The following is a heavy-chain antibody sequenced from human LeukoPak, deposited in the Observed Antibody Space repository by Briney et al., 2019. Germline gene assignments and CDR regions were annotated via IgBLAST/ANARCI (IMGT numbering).Heavy chain of an antibody. CDR1: GGSISSGGYY. CDR3: ARGLLPYYYGSGSLNWFDP. Sequence: SETLSLTCTVSGGSISSGGYYWSWLRQHPGKGLEWIGYIYYSGSTYCNPSLKSRVTISVDTSKNQFSLKLSSVTAADTAVYYCARGLLPYYYGSGSLNWFDPWGQGTLVTVSS. D-gene: IGHD3-10*01. V-gene: IGHV4-31*03. CDR2: IYYSGST. J-gene: IGHJ5*02.